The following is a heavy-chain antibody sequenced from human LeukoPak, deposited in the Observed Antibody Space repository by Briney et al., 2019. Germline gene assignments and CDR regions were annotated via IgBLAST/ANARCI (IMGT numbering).Heavy chain of an antibody. J-gene: IGHJ4*02. D-gene: IGHD3-10*01. CDR1: GYSISSGYY. CDR2: IYHSGST. CDR3: ARGGSGSYYDYYFDY. Sequence: SETLSLTCAVSGYSISSGYYWGWNRQSPGKGLEWIGSIYHSGSTYYNPSLKSRVTISVDTSKNQFSLKLSSVTAADTAVYYCARGGSGSYYDYYFDYWGQGTLVTVSS. V-gene: IGHV4-38-2*01.